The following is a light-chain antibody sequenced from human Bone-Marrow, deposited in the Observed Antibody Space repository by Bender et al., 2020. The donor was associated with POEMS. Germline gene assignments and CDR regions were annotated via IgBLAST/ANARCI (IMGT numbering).Light chain of an antibody. CDR3: NSYTTRNIVL. CDR1: SSDVGAYNR. CDR2: EVS. Sequence: QSALTQPASVSGAPGQSITISCTGSSSDVGAYNRVAWYKQHPGKAPTVIIYEVSKRPSGVPSRFSGSKSGNTASLTISGLQAEDEGDYYCNSYTTRNIVLFGGGTKVTVL. J-gene: IGLJ3*02. V-gene: IGLV2-14*02.